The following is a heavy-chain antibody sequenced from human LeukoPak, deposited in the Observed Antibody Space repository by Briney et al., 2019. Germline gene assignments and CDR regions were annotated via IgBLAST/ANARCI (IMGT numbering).Heavy chain of an antibody. V-gene: IGHV3-64D*06. J-gene: IGHJ1*01. CDR2: ISSAGGTT. D-gene: IGHD5-12*01. CDR3: VKVGDSGYGEYYQH. CDR1: GFTFRDYP. Sequence: GGSLRLSCSASGFTFRDYPIHWVRQAPGEGLQYVSAISSAGGTTYYADSVRGRFTISRDNSKNTLYLQMSSLRAEDTALYYCVKVGDSGYGEYYQHWGQGTLVAVSS.